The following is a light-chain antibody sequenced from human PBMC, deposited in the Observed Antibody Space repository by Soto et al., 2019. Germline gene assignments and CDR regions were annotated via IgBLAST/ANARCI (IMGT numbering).Light chain of an antibody. V-gene: IGKV1-39*01. J-gene: IGKJ1*01. CDR2: SAS. CDR1: QSIRYY. CDR3: QQSYTTPLT. Sequence: DIQMTQSPSSLSASVGDRVTITCRARQSIRYYLNWYQQKPGKAPKLLIYSASSLQGGVPSRFSGSGSGTDFTLTINSLQPEDCATYYCQQSYTTPLTFGQGTKVEIK.